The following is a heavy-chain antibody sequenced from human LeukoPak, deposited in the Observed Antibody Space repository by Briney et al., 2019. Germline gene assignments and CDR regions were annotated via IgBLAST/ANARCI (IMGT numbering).Heavy chain of an antibody. J-gene: IGHJ5*02. D-gene: IGHD3-10*01. CDR2: INHSGST. V-gene: IGHV4-34*01. CDR3: ARRRPTYYYGSGSYFGNWFDP. Sequence: SSETLSLTCAVYGGSFSGYYWSWIRQPPGKGLEWIGEINHSGSTNYNPSLKSRVTISVDTSKNQFSLKLSSVTAADTAVYYCARRRPTYYYGSGSYFGNWFDPWGQGTLVTVSS. CDR1: GGSFSGYY.